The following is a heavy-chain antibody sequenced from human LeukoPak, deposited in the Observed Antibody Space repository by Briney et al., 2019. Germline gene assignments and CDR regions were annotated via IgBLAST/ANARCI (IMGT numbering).Heavy chain of an antibody. J-gene: IGHJ4*02. CDR2: INPNSGGT. V-gene: IGHV1-2*02. CDR1: GYIFTGYY. CDR3: ARADIVVVPAADSDY. Sequence: SEKVSCKASGYIFTGYYMHWVRQAPGQGLEWMGWINPNSGGTNYTQKFQGRVTMTKDTSISTAYMELSRLRSDDTAVYYCARADIVVVPAADSDYCGQGTLVTVSS. D-gene: IGHD2-2*01.